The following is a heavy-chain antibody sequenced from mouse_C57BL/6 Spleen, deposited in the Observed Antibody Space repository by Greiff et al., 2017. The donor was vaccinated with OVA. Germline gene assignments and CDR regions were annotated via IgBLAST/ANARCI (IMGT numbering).Heavy chain of an antibody. V-gene: IGHV5-6*01. J-gene: IGHJ3*01. Sequence: EVKVVESGGDLVKPGGSLKLSCAASGFTFSSYGMSWVSQTPEKRLEWVATISSGGSYTSYPDNVKGRFTISRDNDKNTRYMQMSSLKSEDKAMYYCASGVYYDSPPWFAYWGQGTLVTVSA. CDR3: ASGVYYDSPPWFAY. CDR2: ISSGGSYT. CDR1: GFTFSSYG. D-gene: IGHD1-1*01.